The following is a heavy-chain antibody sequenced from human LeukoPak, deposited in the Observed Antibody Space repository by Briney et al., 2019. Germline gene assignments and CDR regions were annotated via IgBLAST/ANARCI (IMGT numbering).Heavy chain of an antibody. Sequence: GGSLRLSCAASGFTFSSYSMNWVRQAPGKWLEWVSSISSSSSYIYYADSVKGRFTISRDNAKNSLYLQMNSLRAEDTAVYYCARGAPGIAAAGKYFDYWGQGTLVTVSS. D-gene: IGHD6-13*01. V-gene: IGHV3-21*01. CDR3: ARGAPGIAAAGKYFDY. CDR2: ISSSSSYI. CDR1: GFTFSSYS. J-gene: IGHJ4*02.